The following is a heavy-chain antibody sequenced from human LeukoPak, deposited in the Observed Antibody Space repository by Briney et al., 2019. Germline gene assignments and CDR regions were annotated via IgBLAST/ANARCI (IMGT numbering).Heavy chain of an antibody. Sequence: PGGSLRLSCAASGFTFSSYWMSWVRQAPGKGLEWVANIKQDGSEKYYVDSVKGRFTISRDNAKNSLYQQMNSLRAEDTAVYYCARDQWAYSSSWYERGYFDYWGQGTLVTVSS. D-gene: IGHD6-13*01. CDR3: ARDQWAYSSSWYERGYFDY. V-gene: IGHV3-7*01. J-gene: IGHJ4*02. CDR1: GFTFSSYW. CDR2: IKQDGSEK.